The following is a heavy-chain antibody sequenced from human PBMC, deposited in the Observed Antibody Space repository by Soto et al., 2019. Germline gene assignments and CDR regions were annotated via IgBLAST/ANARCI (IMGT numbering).Heavy chain of an antibody. CDR2: ISGSGGST. V-gene: IGHV3-23*01. Sequence: EVQLLESGGGLVQPGGSLRLSCAASGFTFSSYAMSWVRQAPGKGLEWVSAISGSGGSTYYADSVKGRFTISRDNSKNTLYLQMNSLRAEDTAVYYCAKDRSGSSCYWGYFDYWGQGTLVTVSS. CDR3: AKDRSGSSCYWGYFDY. CDR1: GFTFSSYA. J-gene: IGHJ4*02. D-gene: IGHD3-22*01.